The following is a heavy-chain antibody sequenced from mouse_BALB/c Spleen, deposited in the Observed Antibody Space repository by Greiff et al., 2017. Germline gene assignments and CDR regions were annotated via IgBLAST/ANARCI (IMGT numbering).Heavy chain of an antibody. Sequence: QVQLKESGAELAKPGASVKMSCKASGYTFTSYWMHWVKQRPGQGLEWIGYINPSTGYTEYNQKFKDKATLTADKSSSTAYMQLSSLTSEDSAVYYCARSRYYYAMDYWGQGTSVTVSS. J-gene: IGHJ4*01. CDR3: ARSRYYYAMDY. D-gene: IGHD2-14*01. CDR2: INPSTGYT. CDR1: GYTFTSYW. V-gene: IGHV1-7*01.